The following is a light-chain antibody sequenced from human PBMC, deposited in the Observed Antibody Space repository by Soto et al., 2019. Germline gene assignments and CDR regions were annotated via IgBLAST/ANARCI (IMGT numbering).Light chain of an antibody. CDR2: DAS. Sequence: EVVLTQSPATRSLSPGERATLSCRASQSVSSYLAWYQHKPGQAPRLLIYDASSRATGVPARFSGSGSGTDFTLTVTGLEPEDFAVYYCLQRSNMPWTFGPGTKVEIK. V-gene: IGKV3-11*01. CDR3: LQRSNMPWT. J-gene: IGKJ1*01. CDR1: QSVSSY.